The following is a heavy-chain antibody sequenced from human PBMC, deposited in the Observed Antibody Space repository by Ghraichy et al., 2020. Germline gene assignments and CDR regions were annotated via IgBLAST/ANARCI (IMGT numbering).Heavy chain of an antibody. J-gene: IGHJ4*02. D-gene: IGHD3-9*01. V-gene: IGHV3-9*01. CDR3: AKVILTGYYYFDY. CDR2: ISWNSGSI. CDR1: GFTFDAYA. Sequence: LSLTCAASGFTFDAYAMHWVRQAPGKGLEWVAGISWNSGSIGYADSVKGRFTISRDNAKNSLYLQMNSLRAEDTALYYCAKVILTGYYYFDYWGQGTLVTVSS.